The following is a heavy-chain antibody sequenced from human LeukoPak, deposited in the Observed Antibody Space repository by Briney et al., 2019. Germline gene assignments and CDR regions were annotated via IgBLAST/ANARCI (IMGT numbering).Heavy chain of an antibody. V-gene: IGHV1-18*01. D-gene: IGHD3-10*01. J-gene: IGHJ6*03. Sequence: ASVKVSCKASGYTFTSYGISWVRQAPGQGLEWMGWISAYNGNTNYAQKFQGRVTMTRDTSISTAYMELSRLRSDDTAVYYCARDTRGSGSYYEDYYYYMDVWGKGTTVTISS. CDR2: ISAYNGNT. CDR1: GYTFTSYG. CDR3: ARDTRGSGSYYEDYYYYMDV.